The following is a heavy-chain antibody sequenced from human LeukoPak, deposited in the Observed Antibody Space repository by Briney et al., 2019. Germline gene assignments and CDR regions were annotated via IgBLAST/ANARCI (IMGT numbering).Heavy chain of an antibody. V-gene: IGHV1-18*01. CDR3: ARDTKRSRARWENLGIDP. Sequence: ASVKVSCKASGYTFTTYGISWVRQAPGQGLEWMGYIITYNGNTNYAQKLQGRVTMTTDTSTSTAYMELRSLRSDDTAVYYCARDTKRSRARWENLGIDPWGQGTLVTVSS. CDR2: IITYNGNT. D-gene: IGHD3-16*01. J-gene: IGHJ5*02. CDR1: GYTFTTYG.